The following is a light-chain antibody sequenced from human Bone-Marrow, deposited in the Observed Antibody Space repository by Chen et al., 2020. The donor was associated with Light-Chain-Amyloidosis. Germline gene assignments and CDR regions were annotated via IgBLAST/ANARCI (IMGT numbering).Light chain of an antibody. J-gene: IGKJ2*01. Sequence: DIVMNKSPDSVDVSKDERHTMNCKSSQSVLYSSNNKNYLAWYQHKPGPPPKLLIYWASTRESVVPDRFSGSEFGTDFTLTISSLQAEDVAVYYFQPYYSTPPTYTFSQWTKLDIK. CDR2: WAS. CDR1: QSVLYSSNNKNY. V-gene: IGKV4-1*01. CDR3: QPYYSTPPTYT.